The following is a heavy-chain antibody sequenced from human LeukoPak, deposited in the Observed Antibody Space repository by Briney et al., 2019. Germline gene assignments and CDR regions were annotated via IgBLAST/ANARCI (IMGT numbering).Heavy chain of an antibody. CDR3: ARGGPSTWS. D-gene: IGHD2-15*01. CDR1: GFTFKLYW. V-gene: IGHV3-74*01. J-gene: IGHJ5*02. Sequence: GGSLRLSCAASGFTFKLYWMHWVRQVPGRGPVWVSRINHDGSDTIYADSVRGRFTISRDDAKNTLYLQMNNLRAEDTAVYYCARGGPSTWSWGQGTLVTVSS. CDR2: INHDGSDT.